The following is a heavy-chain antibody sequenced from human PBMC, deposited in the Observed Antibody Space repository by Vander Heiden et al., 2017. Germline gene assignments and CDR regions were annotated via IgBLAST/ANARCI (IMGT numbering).Heavy chain of an antibody. D-gene: IGHD1-26*01. CDR1: VFTFRPYS. Sequence: VQLVEPGVGLVQPRWSLRLSFSASVFTFRPYSMTWLRHAPGKGLEWVSYIGTSSSNIYYADSVKGRFTISRDNAKNSLYLQMNSLRAEDTAVYYCARRVVGAPRAFDIWGQGTMVTVSS. CDR3: ARRVVGAPRAFDI. J-gene: IGHJ3*02. CDR2: IGTSSSNI. V-gene: IGHV3-48*01.